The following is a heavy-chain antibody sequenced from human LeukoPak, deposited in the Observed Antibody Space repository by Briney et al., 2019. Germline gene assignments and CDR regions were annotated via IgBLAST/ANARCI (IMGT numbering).Heavy chain of an antibody. J-gene: IGHJ4*02. CDR2: ISGSGGST. Sequence: GGSLRLSCAASGFTFSSYAMSWVRQAPGKGLEWVSAISGSGGSTYYADSVKGRFTISRDNSKNTLYLQMNSLRAEDTAVYYCARGNSGWQYYFDYWGQGTLVTVSS. V-gene: IGHV3-23*01. CDR3: ARGNSGWQYYFDY. D-gene: IGHD6-19*01. CDR1: GFTFSSYA.